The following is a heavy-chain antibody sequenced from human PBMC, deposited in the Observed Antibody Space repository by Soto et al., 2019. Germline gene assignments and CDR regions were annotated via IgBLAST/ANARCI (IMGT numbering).Heavy chain of an antibody. Sequence: EVQLLESGGGLVQPGGSLRLSCAASGFTFSSYAMSWVRQAPGKGLEWVSAISTSGDSAYYADSVKGRFTISRDNFKNTLYLQINSLRAEDTAVYYCAKDGGYSYGYSPRYYYGMDVWGQGTTVTVSS. V-gene: IGHV3-23*01. CDR3: AKDGGYSYGYSPRYYYGMDV. CDR2: ISTSGDSA. J-gene: IGHJ6*02. CDR1: GFTFSSYA. D-gene: IGHD5-18*01.